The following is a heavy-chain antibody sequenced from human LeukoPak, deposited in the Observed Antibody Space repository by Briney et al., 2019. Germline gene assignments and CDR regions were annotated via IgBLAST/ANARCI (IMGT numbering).Heavy chain of an antibody. Sequence: PGGSLRLSCVASGFTFSSYGMHWVRQAPGKGLEWVAMTSHDGSNKYYADSVKGRFTISRDISKNTLYLQMNSLRAEDTAVYYCANAGGNYYGSGSYTNNWFDPWGQGTLVTVSS. CDR3: ANAGGNYYGSGSYTNNWFDP. J-gene: IGHJ5*02. CDR2: TSHDGSNK. V-gene: IGHV3-30*18. CDR1: GFTFSSYG. D-gene: IGHD3-10*01.